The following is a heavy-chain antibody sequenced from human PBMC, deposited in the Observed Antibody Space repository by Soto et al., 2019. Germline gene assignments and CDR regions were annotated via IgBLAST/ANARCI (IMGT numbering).Heavy chain of an antibody. CDR2: IIPIFGTA. D-gene: IGHD3-22*01. CDR3: ARDRMPSAYYYDSSGPLDY. CDR1: GFTFTSSA. J-gene: IGHJ4*02. V-gene: IGHV1-69*13. Sequence: GASVKVSCKASGFTFTSSAVQWVRQARGQRLEWIGGIIPIFGTANYAQKFQGRVTITADESTSTAYMELSSLRSEDTALYYCARDRMPSAYYYDSSGPLDYWGQGTLVTVSS.